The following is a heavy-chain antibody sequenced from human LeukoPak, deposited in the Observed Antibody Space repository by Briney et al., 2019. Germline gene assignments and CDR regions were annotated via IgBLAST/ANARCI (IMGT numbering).Heavy chain of an antibody. CDR1: GFTFSSYA. D-gene: IGHD5-18*01. CDR3: ARGGYTAHGLGYFDL. J-gene: IGHJ2*01. Sequence: GRSLRLSCAASGFTFSSYAMHWVRQAPGKGLGWVAVISYDGSNKYYADSVKGRFTISRDNSKNTLYLQMNSLRAEDTAVYYCARGGYTAHGLGYFDLWGRGTLVTVSS. V-gene: IGHV3-30*01. CDR2: ISYDGSNK.